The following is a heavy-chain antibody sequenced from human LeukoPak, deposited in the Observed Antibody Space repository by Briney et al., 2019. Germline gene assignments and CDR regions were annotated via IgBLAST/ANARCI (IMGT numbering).Heavy chain of an antibody. CDR3: ARDGVVPAAMGRSWFDP. J-gene: IGHJ5*02. CDR1: GGSFSGYY. V-gene: IGHV4-4*07. Sequence: SETLSLTCAVYGGSFSGYYWSWIRQPAGKGLEWIGRIYTSGSTNYNPSLKSRVTMSVDTSKNQFSLKLSSVTAADTAVYYCARDGVVPAAMGRSWFDPWGQGTLVTVSS. D-gene: IGHD2-2*01. CDR2: IYTSGST.